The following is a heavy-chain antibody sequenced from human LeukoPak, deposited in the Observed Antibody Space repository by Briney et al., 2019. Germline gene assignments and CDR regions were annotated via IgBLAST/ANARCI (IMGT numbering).Heavy chain of an antibody. CDR2: INHSGST. Sequence: SETLSLTCAVYGGSFSGYYWSWIRQPPGKGLEWIGEINHSGSTNYNPSLKSRVTISVDTSKNQFSLKLSSVTAADTAVYYCARGAYCTNGVCYRPSYRATWFDPWGQGTLVTVSS. CDR3: ARGAYCTNGVCYRPSYRATWFDP. D-gene: IGHD2-8*01. J-gene: IGHJ5*02. CDR1: GGSFSGYY. V-gene: IGHV4-34*01.